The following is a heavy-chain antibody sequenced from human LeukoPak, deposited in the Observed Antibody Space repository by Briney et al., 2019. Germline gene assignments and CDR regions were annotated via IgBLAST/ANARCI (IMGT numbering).Heavy chain of an antibody. Sequence: SETLSLTCTVSGGSLSPYYWSWIRQSPGKGLEWIGYISYSGSTNSHPSLKSRVTISVDMSKPQFYLELSSVTAADTAVYYCARGTVSMYYMDVWGKGTTVTISS. D-gene: IGHD5/OR15-5a*01. CDR1: GGSLSPYY. J-gene: IGHJ6*03. CDR3: ARGTVSMYYMDV. CDR2: ISYSGST. V-gene: IGHV4-59*01.